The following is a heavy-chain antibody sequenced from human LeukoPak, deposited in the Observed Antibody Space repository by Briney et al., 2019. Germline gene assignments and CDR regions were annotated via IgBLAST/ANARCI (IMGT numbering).Heavy chain of an antibody. Sequence: GASVKVSCKASGYAFTGYYMHWVRQAPGQGLEWMGWINPNSGGTNYAQKFQGRVTMTRDTSISTAYMELSRLRSDDTAVYYCAGDSPANNCFDPWGQETLVTVS. J-gene: IGHJ5*02. V-gene: IGHV1-2*02. CDR3: AGDSPANNCFDP. CDR2: INPNSGGT. CDR1: GYAFTGYY.